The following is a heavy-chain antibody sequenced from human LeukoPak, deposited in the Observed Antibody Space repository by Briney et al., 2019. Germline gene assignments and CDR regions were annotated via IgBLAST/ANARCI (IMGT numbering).Heavy chain of an antibody. CDR3: ARGSAYGMDV. J-gene: IGHJ6*02. CDR1: GYTFSSYA. Sequence: ASVKVSCKASGYTFSSYAIHWVRRAPGQRLEWMGWSSVGSVNTKYSQEFQGRVTITRDTSASTAHMELSSLRSEDTAVYYCARGSAYGMDVWGQGTTVIVSS. CDR2: SSVGSVNT. V-gene: IGHV1-3*02.